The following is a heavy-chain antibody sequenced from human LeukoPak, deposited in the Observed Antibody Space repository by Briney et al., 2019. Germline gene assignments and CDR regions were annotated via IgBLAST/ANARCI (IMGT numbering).Heavy chain of an antibody. D-gene: IGHD3-3*01. J-gene: IGHJ4*02. Sequence: GGSLRFSCTASGFTFSSYAMSWVRQAPGKGLEWVSAISGSGGSTYYADSVKGRFTISRDNSKNTLYLQMNSLRAEDTAVYYCAKDRSITIFGVVIPSDYWGQGTLVTVSS. V-gene: IGHV3-23*01. CDR1: GFTFSSYA. CDR2: ISGSGGST. CDR3: AKDRSITIFGVVIPSDY.